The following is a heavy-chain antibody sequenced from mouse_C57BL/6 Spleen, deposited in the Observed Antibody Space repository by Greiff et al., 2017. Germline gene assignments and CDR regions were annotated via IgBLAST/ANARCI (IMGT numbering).Heavy chain of an antibody. D-gene: IGHD1-1*01. J-gene: IGHJ3*01. CDR2: ISSGSSTI. Sequence: EVQRVESGGGLVKPGGSLKLSCAASGFTFSDYGMHWVRQAPEKGLEWVAYISSGSSTIYYADTVKGRFTISRDNAKNTLFLQMTSLRSEDTAMYYCARAATVVEDWFAYWGQGTLVTVSA. V-gene: IGHV5-17*01. CDR3: ARAATVVEDWFAY. CDR1: GFTFSDYG.